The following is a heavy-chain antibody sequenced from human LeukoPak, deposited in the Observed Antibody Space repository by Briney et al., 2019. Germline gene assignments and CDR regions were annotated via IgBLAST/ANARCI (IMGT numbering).Heavy chain of an antibody. D-gene: IGHD2-15*01. CDR3: ARDSRGYCSGGSCYGLNWFDP. J-gene: IGHJ5*02. Sequence: GGSLRLPCAASGFTFSSYGMHWGRQAPGKGLEWVAVISYDGSNKYYADSVKGRFTISRDNSKNTLYLQMNSLRAEDTAVYYCARDSRGYCSGGSCYGLNWFDPWGQGTLVTVSS. V-gene: IGHV3-30*03. CDR1: GFTFSSYG. CDR2: ISYDGSNK.